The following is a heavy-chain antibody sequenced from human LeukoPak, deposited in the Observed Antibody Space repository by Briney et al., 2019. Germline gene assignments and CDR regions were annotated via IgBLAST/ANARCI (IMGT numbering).Heavy chain of an antibody. CDR2: IYSGGST. J-gene: IGHJ4*02. CDR3: ARDGRKVITSGWYYFDC. D-gene: IGHD6-19*01. CDR1: GFTVSSNY. Sequence: GGSLRLSCAASGFTVSSNYMSWVRQAPGKGLEWVSVIYSGGSTYYADSVKGRFTISRDNSKNTLCLQMNNLRAEDTAVYYCARDGRKVITSGWYYFDCWGQGTLVTVSS. V-gene: IGHV3-53*01.